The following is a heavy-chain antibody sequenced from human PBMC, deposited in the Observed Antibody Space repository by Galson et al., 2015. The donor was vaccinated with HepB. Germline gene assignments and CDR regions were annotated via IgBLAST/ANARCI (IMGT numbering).Heavy chain of an antibody. J-gene: IGHJ6*02. CDR3: AKDGVIVVVPAAMVVGYYYYGMDV. CDR1: GFTFSSYG. Sequence: SLRLSCAASGFTFSSYGMHWVRQAPGKGLEWVAFIRYDGSNKYYADSVKGRFTISRDNSKNTLYLQMNSLRAEDTAVYYCAKDGVIVVVPAAMVVGYYYYGMDVWGQGTTVTVSS. D-gene: IGHD2-2*01. CDR2: IRYDGSNK. V-gene: IGHV3-30*02.